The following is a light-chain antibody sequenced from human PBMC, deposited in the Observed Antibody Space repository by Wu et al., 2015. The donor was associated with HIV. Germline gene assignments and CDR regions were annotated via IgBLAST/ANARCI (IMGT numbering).Light chain of an antibody. CDR3: QQYDISPRT. J-gene: IGKJ2*01. Sequence: EIVLTQSPGTLSLSPGERATLSCRASQSLSNTYLAWYQQKPGQAPRLLIYGASKKATGIPDRFSGSGSGADFTLTISRLEPEDFAVYYCQQYDISPRTFGQGTKLEIK. CDR1: QSLSNTY. CDR2: GAS. V-gene: IGKV3-20*01.